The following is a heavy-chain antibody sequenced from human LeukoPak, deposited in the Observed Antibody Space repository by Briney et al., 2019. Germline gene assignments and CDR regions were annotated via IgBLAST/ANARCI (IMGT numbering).Heavy chain of an antibody. V-gene: IGHV4-31*03. CDR2: IYYSGST. J-gene: IGHJ2*01. CDR1: GGSISSGGYY. CDR3: ARVDYGELGYFDL. Sequence: SQTLSLTCTVSGGSISSGGYYWSWIRQHPGKGLEWIGYIYYSGSTYYNPSLKSRVTISVDTSKSQFSLKLSSVTAADTAVYYCARVDYGELGYFDLWGRGTLVTVSS. D-gene: IGHD4-17*01.